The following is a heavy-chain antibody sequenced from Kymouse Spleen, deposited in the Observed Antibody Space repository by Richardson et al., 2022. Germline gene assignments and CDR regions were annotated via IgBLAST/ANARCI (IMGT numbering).Heavy chain of an antibody. CDR1: GFTFSSYD. J-gene: IGHJ4*02. D-gene: IGHD6-19*01. Sequence: EVQLVESGGGLVQPGGSLRLSCAASGFTFSSYDMHWVRQATGKGLEWVSAIGTAGDTYYPGSVKGRFTISRENAKNSLYLQMNSLRAGDTAVYYCARGGAVAGLYYFDYWGQGTLVTVSS. V-gene: IGHV3-13*01. CDR3: ARGGAVAGLYYFDY. CDR2: IGTAGDT.